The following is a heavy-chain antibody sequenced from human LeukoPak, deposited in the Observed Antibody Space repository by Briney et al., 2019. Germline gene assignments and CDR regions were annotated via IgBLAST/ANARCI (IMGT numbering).Heavy chain of an antibody. Sequence: SETLSLTCAVYGGSFSGYYWSWIRQPPGKGLEWIGEINHSGSTNYNPSLKSRVTISVDTSKNQFSLKLSSVTAADTAVYYCARAGLRSGGSCYWFGPWGQGTLVTVSS. CDR3: ARAGLRSGGSCYWFGP. CDR2: INHSGST. CDR1: GGSFSGYY. J-gene: IGHJ5*02. D-gene: IGHD2-15*01. V-gene: IGHV4-34*01.